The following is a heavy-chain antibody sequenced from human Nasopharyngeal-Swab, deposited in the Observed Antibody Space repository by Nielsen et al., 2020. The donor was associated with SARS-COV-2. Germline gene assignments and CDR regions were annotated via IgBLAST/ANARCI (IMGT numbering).Heavy chain of an antibody. CDR2: MNPNSGNT. D-gene: IGHD5-12*01. V-gene: IGHV1-8*01. CDR3: ARGFIVATIFHYYYYMDV. CDR1: GYTFTSYD. J-gene: IGHJ6*03. Sequence: ASAKVSCKASGYTFTSYDINWVRQATGQGLEWMVWMNPNSGNTGYAQKFQGRVTLTRNTSISTAYMELSSLRSEDMDVYYCARGFIVATIFHYYYYMDVWGKGTTVTVSS.